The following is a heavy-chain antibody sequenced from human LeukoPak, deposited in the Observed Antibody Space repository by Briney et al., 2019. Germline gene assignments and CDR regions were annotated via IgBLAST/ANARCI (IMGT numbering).Heavy chain of an antibody. CDR1: GGSISSHY. Sequence: SETLSLTCTVSGGSISSHYWSWIRQPPGKGLEWIGYIYYSGSTNYNPSLKSRVTISVDTSKNQFSLKLSSVTAADTAVYYCARGGLRHFEHTFDYWGQGTLVTASS. CDR3: ARGGLRHFEHTFDY. D-gene: IGHD3-9*01. CDR2: IYYSGST. V-gene: IGHV4-59*11. J-gene: IGHJ4*02.